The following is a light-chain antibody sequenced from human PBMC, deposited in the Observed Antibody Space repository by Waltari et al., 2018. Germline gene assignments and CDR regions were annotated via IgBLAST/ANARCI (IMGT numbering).Light chain of an antibody. CDR2: GAS. CDR1: QSVSSN. CDR3: QQYHEWYT. Sequence: EIVMTQSPATLSVSPGERATLSCRASQSVSSNLAWYQQRPGQAPRLLMYGASTRATGIPARSSGSGSGTEFTLTISSLQSEDFAVYYCQQYHEWYTFGQGTKLEIK. J-gene: IGKJ2*01. V-gene: IGKV3-15*01.